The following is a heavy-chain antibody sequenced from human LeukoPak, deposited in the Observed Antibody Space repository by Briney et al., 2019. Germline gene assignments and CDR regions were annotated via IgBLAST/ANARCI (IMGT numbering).Heavy chain of an antibody. Sequence: PGGSLRLSCAASGFTFSSYSMNWVRQAPGKGLEWVSSISSSSSYIYYADSVKGRFTISRDNAKNSLYLQMNSLRAEDTAVYYCARDPSRYSYGYPYDYWGQGTLVTVSS. CDR1: GFTFSSYS. J-gene: IGHJ4*02. V-gene: IGHV3-21*01. D-gene: IGHD5-18*01. CDR2: ISSSSSYI. CDR3: ARDPSRYSYGYPYDY.